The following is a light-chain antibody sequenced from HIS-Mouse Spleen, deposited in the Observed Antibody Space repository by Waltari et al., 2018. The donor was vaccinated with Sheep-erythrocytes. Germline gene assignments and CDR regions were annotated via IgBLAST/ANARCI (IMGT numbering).Light chain of an antibody. J-gene: IGLJ1*01. CDR1: SSDVGGDNY. CDR2: DVR. CDR3: CSYAGSYNHV. Sequence: QSALTQPRSVSGSPGQSVTISCTGTSSDVGGDNYFSWYQQHPGKAPKLMIYDVRKRPSGVPDRFSGSKSGNTASLTISGLQAEDEADYYCCSYAGSYNHVFATGTKVTVL. V-gene: IGLV2-11*01.